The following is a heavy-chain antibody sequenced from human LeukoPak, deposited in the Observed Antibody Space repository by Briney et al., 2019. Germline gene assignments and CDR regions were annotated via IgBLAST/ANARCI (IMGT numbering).Heavy chain of an antibody. D-gene: IGHD2-2*01. Sequence: GASLRLSCAASGFTFSSYGMHWVRQAPGKGLEWVAVIWYDGSNKYYADSVKGRFTISRDNSKNTLYLQMNSLRAEDTAVYYCARAPQYVFYFDYWGQGTLVTVSS. CDR1: GFTFSSYG. J-gene: IGHJ4*02. V-gene: IGHV3-33*01. CDR2: IWYDGSNK. CDR3: ARAPQYVFYFDY.